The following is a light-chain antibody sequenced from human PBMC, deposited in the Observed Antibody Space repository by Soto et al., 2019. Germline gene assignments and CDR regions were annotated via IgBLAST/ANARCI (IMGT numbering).Light chain of an antibody. CDR1: QSLVHDDGNTY. Sequence: DIVMTQTPLSSPVTLGQPASISCRSSQSLVHDDGNTYLSWLHQRPGQPLRLLIHKISDRLSGVPDTFRGSGAGTDFTLRISRVEVEDVGVYYGMQATQFPYTCGQGTKLEIK. CDR2: KIS. J-gene: IGKJ2*01. V-gene: IGKV2-24*01. CDR3: MQATQFPYT.